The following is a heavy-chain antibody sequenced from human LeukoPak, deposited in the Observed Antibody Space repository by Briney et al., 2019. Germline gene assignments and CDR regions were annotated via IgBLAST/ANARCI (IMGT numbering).Heavy chain of an antibody. CDR3: AVRYYYGRQNWFDP. CDR2: IYYSGST. V-gene: IGHV4-39*07. D-gene: IGHD3-10*01. Sequence: SETLSLTCTVSGGSISSSSYYWGWIRQPPGKGLEWIGSIYYSGSTYYNPSLKSRVTISVDTSKNQFSLKLSSVTAADTAVYYCAVRYYYGRQNWFDPWGQGTLVTVSS. J-gene: IGHJ5*02. CDR1: GGSISSSSYY.